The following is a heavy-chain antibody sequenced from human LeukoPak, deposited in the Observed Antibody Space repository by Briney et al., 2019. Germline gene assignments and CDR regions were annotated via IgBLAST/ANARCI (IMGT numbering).Heavy chain of an antibody. Sequence: SETLSLTCSVSGGSISGSSHYWGWIRQPPGKGLEWIGSMDYGGSTYYTPSVESRVTISLDRSKNQFSLNLKVVTAADTAVYYCARDVRWVFYYAMDGWGQGTTVTVSS. CDR3: ARDVRWVFYYAMDG. D-gene: IGHD3-10*02. CDR1: GGSISGSSHY. V-gene: IGHV4-39*02. J-gene: IGHJ6*02. CDR2: MDYGGST.